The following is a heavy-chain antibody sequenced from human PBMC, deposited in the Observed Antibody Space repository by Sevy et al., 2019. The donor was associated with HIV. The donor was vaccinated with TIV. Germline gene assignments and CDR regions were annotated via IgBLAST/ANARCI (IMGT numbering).Heavy chain of an antibody. CDR1: GYTFTSYD. J-gene: IGHJ4*02. V-gene: IGHV1-8*01. CDR2: MNPNSGNT. D-gene: IGHD3-22*01. CDR3: ASDTYYYDSSGYFIFDS. Sequence: ASVKVSCKASGYTFTSYDINWVRQATGQGLEWMGWMNPNSGNTGYAQKFQGRVTMTRNTSISTAYMELGSLRSDDTAVYYCASDTYYYDSSGYFIFDSWGQGTLVTVSS.